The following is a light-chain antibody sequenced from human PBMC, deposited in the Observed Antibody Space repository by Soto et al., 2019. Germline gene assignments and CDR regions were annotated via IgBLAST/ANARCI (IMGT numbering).Light chain of an antibody. CDR1: SSNIGAGYD. J-gene: IGLJ3*02. Sequence: QSVLTQPPSVSGAPGQRVTISCTGSSSNIGAGYDVHWYQQLPVTAPKLLIYGNSNRPSRVPDRFSGSKSGTSASLAITGLQAEDEADYYCQSYDSSLSVVFGGGTKLTVL. V-gene: IGLV1-40*01. CDR3: QSYDSSLSVV. CDR2: GNS.